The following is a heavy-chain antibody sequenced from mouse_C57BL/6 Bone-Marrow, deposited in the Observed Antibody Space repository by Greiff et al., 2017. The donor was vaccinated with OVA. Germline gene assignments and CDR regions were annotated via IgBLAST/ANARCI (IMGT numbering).Heavy chain of an antibody. CDR3: VTGTIAY. Sequence: GGGLVQPKGSLTLSCAASGFSFNTYAMNWVRQAPGKGLEWVARIRSKSNNYATYYADSVKDRFTISRDDSESMLYLQMNNLKTEDTAMYYCVTGTIAYWGQGTLVTVSA. CDR1: GFSFNTYA. D-gene: IGHD4-1*01. V-gene: IGHV10-1*01. J-gene: IGHJ3*01. CDR2: IRSKSNNYAT.